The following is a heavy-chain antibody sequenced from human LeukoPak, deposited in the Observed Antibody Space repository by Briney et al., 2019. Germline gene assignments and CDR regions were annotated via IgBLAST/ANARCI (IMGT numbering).Heavy chain of an antibody. CDR1: GFTFTSYG. D-gene: IGHD3-22*01. CDR2: ISYDGTNK. CDR3: AKDRLQYYYDSSGYYPDAFDI. J-gene: IGHJ3*02. Sequence: GGSLRLSCAASGFTFTSYGMHWVRQAPGKGLEWVAFISYDGTNKYYADSVKGRFTISRDNSKNTLYLQMNSLRAEDTAVYYCAKDRLQYYYDSSGYYPDAFDIWGQGTMVTVSS. V-gene: IGHV3-30*18.